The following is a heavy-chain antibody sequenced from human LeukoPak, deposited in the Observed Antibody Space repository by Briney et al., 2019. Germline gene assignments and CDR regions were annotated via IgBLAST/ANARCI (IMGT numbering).Heavy chain of an antibody. J-gene: IGHJ6*02. V-gene: IGHV1-2*02. CDR3: ARDLDGMDV. D-gene: IGHD3-16*01. CDR1: GYTFTGYY. CDR2: INPNSGGT. Sequence: ASVKVSCKASGYTFTGYYMHWVRQAPGQGLEWMGWINPNSGGTNYAQKFQGRVTMTRDTSISTVYMELSRLRSDDTAMYYCARDLDGMDVWGQGTTVTVSS.